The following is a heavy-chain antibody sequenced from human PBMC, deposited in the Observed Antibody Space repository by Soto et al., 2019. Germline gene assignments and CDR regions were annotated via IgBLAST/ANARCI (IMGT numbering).Heavy chain of an antibody. V-gene: IGHV3-21*01. CDR3: AADTAMAYFDY. CDR2: ISSSSSYI. Sequence: EVQLVESGGGLVQPGGSLRLSCAASGFTFSSYSMNWVRQAPGKGLEWVSSISSSSSYIYYADSVKGRFTISRDNAKNSLYLQMNSLRAEDTAVYYCAADTAMAYFDYWGQGTLVTVSS. CDR1: GFTFSSYS. J-gene: IGHJ4*02. D-gene: IGHD5-18*01.